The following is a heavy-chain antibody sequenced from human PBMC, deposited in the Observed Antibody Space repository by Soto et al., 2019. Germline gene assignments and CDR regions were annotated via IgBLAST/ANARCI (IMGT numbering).Heavy chain of an antibody. V-gene: IGHV4-59*01. J-gene: IGHJ4*02. CDR1: GGSISSYY. CDR2: IYYSGST. D-gene: IGHD6-13*01. Sequence: QVQLQESGPGLVKPSETLSLTCTVSGGSISSYYWSWIRQPPGKGLEWIGYIYYSGSTNYNPSLKSRVTISVDTSKNQFSLKLSSVTAADTAVYYCARAYSSSWYAKYYFDYWGQGTLVTVSS. CDR3: ARAYSSSWYAKYYFDY.